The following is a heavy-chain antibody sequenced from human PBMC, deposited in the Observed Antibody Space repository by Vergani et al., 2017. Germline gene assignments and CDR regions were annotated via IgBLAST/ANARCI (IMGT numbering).Heavy chain of an antibody. V-gene: IGHV4-61*08. Sequence: QVQLQESGPGLVKPSQTLSLTCTVSGGSISSGGYYWSWIRQPPGKGLEWIGYIYYSGSTNYNPSLKSRVTISVDTSKNQFSLKLSSVTAADTAVYYCARGSGAVAGTHIDYWGQGTLVTVSS. J-gene: IGHJ4*02. CDR3: ARGSGAVAGTHIDY. D-gene: IGHD6-19*01. CDR2: IYYSGST. CDR1: GGSISSGGYY.